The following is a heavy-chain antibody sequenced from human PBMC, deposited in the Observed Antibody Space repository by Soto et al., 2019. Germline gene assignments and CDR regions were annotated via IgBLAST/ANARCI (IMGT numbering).Heavy chain of an antibody. D-gene: IGHD3-9*01. V-gene: IGHV3-11*06. CDR2: ISSSSSYT. J-gene: IGHJ4*02. CDR3: ARALLSYEILTVMDY. Sequence: CRRLPCAASGFTFSDYYMSWLRQAPGKGLEWVSYISSSSSYTNYADSVTGRFTISRANATNSLYLQMNSLRAEGTAVYYCARALLSYEILTVMDYWGQGTLVTVSS. CDR1: GFTFSDYY.